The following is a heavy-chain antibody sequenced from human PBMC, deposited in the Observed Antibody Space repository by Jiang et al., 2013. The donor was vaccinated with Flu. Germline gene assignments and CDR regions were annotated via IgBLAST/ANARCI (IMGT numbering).Heavy chain of an antibody. CDR1: GYSFTSYW. D-gene: IGHD1-26*01. V-gene: IGHV5-10-1*01. CDR2: IDPSDSYT. Sequence: GAEVKKPGESLRISCKGSGYSFTSYWISWVRQMPGKGLEWMGRIDPSDSYTNYSPSFQGHVTISTDKSISTAYLQWSSLKASDTAMYYCASLYRGSYTIDSWGQGTLVTVSS. J-gene: IGHJ4*02. CDR3: ASLYRGSYTIDS.